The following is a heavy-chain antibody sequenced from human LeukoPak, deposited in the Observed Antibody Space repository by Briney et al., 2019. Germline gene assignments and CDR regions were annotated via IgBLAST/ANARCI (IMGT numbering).Heavy chain of an antibody. J-gene: IGHJ4*02. CDR3: ATTNDGGGYQWGDFFDF. D-gene: IGHD3-22*01. V-gene: IGHV1-69*04. CDR2: IIPNLGAT. CDR1: GGTSNSHA. Sequence: SVKVSCKASGGTSNSHAISWVRQAPGQGLEWMGRIIPNLGATNRAQNFQDRVTLTADKSTNTAYMELTSLTSDDTAVYYCATTNDGGGYQWGDFFDFWGQGTLVTVSS.